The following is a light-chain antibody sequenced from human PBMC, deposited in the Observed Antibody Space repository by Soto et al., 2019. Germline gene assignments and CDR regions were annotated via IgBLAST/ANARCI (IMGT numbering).Light chain of an antibody. V-gene: IGLV2-8*01. CDR3: TSYGGRDDTI. J-gene: IGLJ2*01. CDR2: AVT. Sequence: QSALTQPTSVSGSPGQSITISCTGNSNDIGSYDYVSWYQQHPGKPPKLIIYAVTDRTSGVPDRFSGSKSGNTASLTVSGLQAEDEADYYCTSYGGRDDTIFGGGTKVTVL. CDR1: SNDIGSYDY.